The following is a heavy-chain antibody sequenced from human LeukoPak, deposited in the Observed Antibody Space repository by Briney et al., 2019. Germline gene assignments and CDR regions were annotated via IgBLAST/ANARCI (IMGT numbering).Heavy chain of an antibody. CDR2: IGTTGDT. Sequence: QPGGSLRLSCAASGFTFSTYDMHWVRQVTGKGLEWFSSIGTTGDTHYAVSVKGRFTISRENAKNSLYLQMSSLSAGDTAVYYCARSFYGDYPYWGQGTLVTVSS. V-gene: IGHV3-13*01. CDR3: ARSFYGDYPY. D-gene: IGHD4-17*01. J-gene: IGHJ4*02. CDR1: GFTFSTYD.